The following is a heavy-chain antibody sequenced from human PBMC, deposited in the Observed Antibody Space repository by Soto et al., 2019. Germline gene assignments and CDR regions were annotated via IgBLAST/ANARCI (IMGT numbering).Heavy chain of an antibody. J-gene: IGHJ6*02. CDR2: IYPSDSDT. V-gene: IGHV5-51*01. CDR1: GYTFAGYW. Sequence: GESRKVSGQGSGYTFAGYWIAWVGQKNGKGLELMGIIYPSDSDTRYRPSFQGQVTISADKSISSAYMELSSLRSEDTAVYYCAREPSDYYYGLDVWGQATSVTVSS. CDR3: AREPSDYYYGLDV.